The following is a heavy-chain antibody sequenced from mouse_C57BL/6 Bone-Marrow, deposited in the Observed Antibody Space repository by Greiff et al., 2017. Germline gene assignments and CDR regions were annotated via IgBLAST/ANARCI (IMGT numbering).Heavy chain of an antibody. CDR2: IHPYNGGT. J-gene: IGHJ4*01. D-gene: IGHD2-1*01. V-gene: IGHV1-19*01. Sequence: DVKLQESGPVLVKPGASVKMSCKASGYTFTDYYMNWVKQSHGKSLEWIGVIHPYNGGTSYNQKFKGKATLTVDKSSSTAYMELNSLTSEDSAVDYCARRGRNCYAMDYWGQGTSVTVSS. CDR3: ARRGRNCYAMDY. CDR1: GYTFTDYY.